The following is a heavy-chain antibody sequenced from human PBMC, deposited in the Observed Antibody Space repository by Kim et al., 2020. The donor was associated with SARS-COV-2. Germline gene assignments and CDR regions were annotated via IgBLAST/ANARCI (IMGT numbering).Heavy chain of an antibody. Sequence: TLSLTCTVSGGSISSGGYYWSWIRQHPGKGLEWIGYIYYSGSTYYNPSLKSRVTISVDTSKNQFSLKLSSVTAADTAVYYCARALWLRGVIDYWGQGTLVTVSS. V-gene: IGHV4-31*03. CDR1: GGSISSGGYY. CDR2: IYYSGST. CDR3: ARALWLRGVIDY. D-gene: IGHD3-10*01. J-gene: IGHJ4*02.